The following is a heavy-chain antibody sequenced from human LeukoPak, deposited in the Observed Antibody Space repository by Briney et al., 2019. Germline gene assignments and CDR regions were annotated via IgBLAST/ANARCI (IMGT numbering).Heavy chain of an antibody. J-gene: IGHJ6*03. CDR1: GYTFTSYG. Sequence: VASVKVSCKASGYTFTSYGISWVRQAPGQGLEWMGWISAYNGNTNYAQKLQGRVTMTTDTSTSTAYMELRSLRSDDTAVYYCARYSNYGFYYYYYMDVWGKGTTVTVSS. D-gene: IGHD4-11*01. CDR2: ISAYNGNT. CDR3: ARYSNYGFYYYYYMDV. V-gene: IGHV1-18*01.